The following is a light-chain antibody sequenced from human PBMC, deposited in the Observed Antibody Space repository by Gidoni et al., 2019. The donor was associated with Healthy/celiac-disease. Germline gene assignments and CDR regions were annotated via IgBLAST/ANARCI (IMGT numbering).Light chain of an antibody. J-gene: IGKJ2*01. CDR1: QSVSSY. Sequence: EIVLTQSPATLSLSPGERATLSCRASQSVSSYLAGYQQKPGQAPRLLIYAASNRATGIPARFSGSGSGTDFTLTIRSLEPEDFAVYYCQQRSNWPPGYTFGQGTKLEIK. V-gene: IGKV3-11*01. CDR3: QQRSNWPPGYT. CDR2: AAS.